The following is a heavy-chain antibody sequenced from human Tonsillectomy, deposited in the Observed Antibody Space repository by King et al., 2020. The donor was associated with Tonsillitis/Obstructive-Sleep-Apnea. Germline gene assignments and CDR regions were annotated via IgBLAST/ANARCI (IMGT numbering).Heavy chain of an antibody. Sequence: QLVQSGAEVKKPGSSVKVSCKASGGTFSSYAISWVRQAPGQGLEWMGRIIPILGIANYAQKFQGRVTITADKSTSTAYMELSSLRSEDTAVYYCAREGGVCSSTSCYYYYDMDIWGKGTTVTVSS. CDR1: GGTFSSYA. D-gene: IGHD2-2*01. J-gene: IGHJ6*03. V-gene: IGHV1-69*04. CDR2: IIPILGIA. CDR3: AREGGVCSSTSCYYYYDMDI.